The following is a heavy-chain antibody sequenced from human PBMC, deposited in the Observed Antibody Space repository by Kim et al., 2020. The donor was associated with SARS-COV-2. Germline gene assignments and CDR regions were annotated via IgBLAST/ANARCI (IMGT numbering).Heavy chain of an antibody. J-gene: IGHJ6*02. Sequence: GGSLRLSCAASGFTFSGSAMHWVRQASGKGLEWVGRIRSKANSYAKAYAASVKGRFTISRDDSKHTAYLQMNSLKNEATDVYYCKAYYYYGMDDWGEGST. CDR3: KAYYYYGMDD. CDR2: IRSKANSYAK. V-gene: IGHV3-73*01. CDR1: GFTFSGSA.